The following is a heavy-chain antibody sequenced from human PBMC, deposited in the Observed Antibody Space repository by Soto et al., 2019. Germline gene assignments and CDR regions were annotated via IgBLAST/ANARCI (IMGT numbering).Heavy chain of an antibody. Sequence: SETLSLTCTVSGGSISSSSYYWGWIRQPPGKGLEWIGSIYYSGSTYYNPSLKSRVTISVDTSKNQFSLKLSSVTAADTAVYYCARLNRGLEGIAVAGYNWFDPWGQGTLVTVSS. J-gene: IGHJ5*02. CDR3: ARLNRGLEGIAVAGYNWFDP. CDR1: GGSISSSSYY. CDR2: IYYSGST. V-gene: IGHV4-39*01. D-gene: IGHD6-19*01.